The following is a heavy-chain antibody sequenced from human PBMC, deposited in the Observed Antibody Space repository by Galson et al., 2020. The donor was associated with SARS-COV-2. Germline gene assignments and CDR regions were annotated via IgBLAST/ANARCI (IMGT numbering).Heavy chain of an antibody. CDR2: VSDDGRS. Sequence: SETLSLTCSVSGGSRSPSYWSWIRQPPGKGLEYIGYVSDDGRSNTNPSLKSRVTISIGTSNNRVFLELTSVTAADPAGYYCAQALPGSSPYSGGWYYFDFWGQGVLVTVAS. CDR3: AQALPGSSPYSGGWYYFDF. J-gene: IGHJ4*02. CDR1: GGSRSPSY. V-gene: IGHV4-59*03. D-gene: IGHD6-19*01.